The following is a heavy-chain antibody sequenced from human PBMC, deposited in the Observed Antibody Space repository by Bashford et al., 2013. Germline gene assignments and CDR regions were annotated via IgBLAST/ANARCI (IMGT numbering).Heavy chain of an antibody. CDR1: GFSLSNARMG. Sequence: SGPTLVKPTETLTLTCTVSGFSLSNARMGVSWIRQPPGKALEWLAHIFSNDEKSYNTSLRSRLTISKDTSKSQVVLTMTNMDPVDTATYYCARTGGLRFSYWYFDLWGRGTLVTVSS. CDR2: IFSNDEK. CDR3: ARTGGLRFSYWYFDL. V-gene: IGHV2-26*01. J-gene: IGHJ2*01. D-gene: IGHD3-3*01.